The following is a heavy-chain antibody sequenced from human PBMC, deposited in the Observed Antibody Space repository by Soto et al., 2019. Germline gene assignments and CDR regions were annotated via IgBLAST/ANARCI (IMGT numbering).Heavy chain of an antibody. Sequence: QVQLQESGPGLVKPSETLSLTCTVSGGSISSYYWSWIRQPQGKGLEWIGYIHYSGSTNYNSSLQGRVTISVATSKEPFTLMPGAGTAADTGVYFRARRNGGNLDYGGEGTRVTVSS. CDR1: GGSISSYY. D-gene: IGHD2-8*01. CDR3: ARRNGGNLDY. J-gene: IGHJ4*02. CDR2: IHYSGST. V-gene: IGHV4-59*12.